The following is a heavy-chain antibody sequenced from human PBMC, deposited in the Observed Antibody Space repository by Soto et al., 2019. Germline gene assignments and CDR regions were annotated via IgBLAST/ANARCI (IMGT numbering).Heavy chain of an antibody. CDR2: SIPVLGTT. V-gene: IGHV1-69*01. J-gene: IGHJ5*02. Sequence: QVQLVQSGAEVKKPGSSVKVSCKASGGAFSSFDISWVRQAPGLGLEWMGGSIPVLGTTSYAQKFQGRITSTADASTRTVHMALYTLRPADPAIYYCACALAERERSYDFCGGSFAPWGPGNLVTVSS. D-gene: IGHD3-3*01. CDR1: GGAFSSFD. CDR3: ACALAERERSYDFCGGSFAP.